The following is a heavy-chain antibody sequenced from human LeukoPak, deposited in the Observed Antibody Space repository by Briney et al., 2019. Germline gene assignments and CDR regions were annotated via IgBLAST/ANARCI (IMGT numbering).Heavy chain of an antibody. J-gene: IGHJ6*03. D-gene: IGHD5-18*01. Sequence: SETLSLTCNVSGGSINSYYWSWIRQPPGKGLEWIGYIYYSGSTNYNPSLKSRVTISVDTSKNQFSLKLSSVTAADTAVYYCARVKRGYSLYYMDVWGKGTTVTVSS. V-gene: IGHV4-59*01. CDR1: GGSINSYY. CDR2: IYYSGST. CDR3: ARVKRGYSLYYMDV.